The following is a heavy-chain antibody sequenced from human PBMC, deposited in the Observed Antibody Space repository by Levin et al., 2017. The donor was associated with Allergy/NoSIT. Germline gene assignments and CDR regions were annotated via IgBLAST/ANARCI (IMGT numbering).Heavy chain of an antibody. Sequence: PGGSLRLSCGASGFSFSTYGMHWVRQAPDKGLEWVAIITPDGSHKYYADSVKGRFTVSRDNSQNTLYLQVNSLRPDDTAVYYCAKGGDMDVWGQGTTVTVSS. D-gene: IGHD3-16*01. J-gene: IGHJ6*02. CDR3: AKGGDMDV. CDR2: ITPDGSHK. CDR1: GFSFSTYG. V-gene: IGHV3-30*18.